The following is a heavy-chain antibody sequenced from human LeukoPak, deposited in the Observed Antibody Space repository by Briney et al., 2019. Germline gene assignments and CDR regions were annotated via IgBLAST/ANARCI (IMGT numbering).Heavy chain of an antibody. CDR2: ISYDGSNK. J-gene: IGHJ6*02. D-gene: IGHD3-22*01. V-gene: IGHV3-30-3*01. CDR3: ARDFRYYDGSGYPHYYGMDV. CDR1: GFTFSSYA. Sequence: GGSLRLSCAASGFTFSSYAMHWVRQAPGKGLEWVAVISYDGSNKYYADSVKGRFTISRDNSKNTLYLQMNSLRAEDTAVYYCARDFRYYDGSGYPHYYGMDVWGQGTTVTVSS.